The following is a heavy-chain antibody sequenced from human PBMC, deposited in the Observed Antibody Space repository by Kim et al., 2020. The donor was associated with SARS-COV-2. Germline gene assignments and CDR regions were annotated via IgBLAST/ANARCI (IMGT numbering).Heavy chain of an antibody. CDR3: ARDLGYYGSGSYYPNWFGP. CDR2: IYYSGST. CDR1: GGSISSGGYY. D-gene: IGHD3-10*01. Sequence: SETLSLTCTVSGGSISSGGYYWSWIRQHPGKGLEWIGYIYYSGSTYYNPSLKSRVTISVDTSKNQFSLKLSSVTAADTAVYYCARDLGYYGSGSYYPNWFGPWGQGTLVTVSS. J-gene: IGHJ5*02. V-gene: IGHV4-31*03.